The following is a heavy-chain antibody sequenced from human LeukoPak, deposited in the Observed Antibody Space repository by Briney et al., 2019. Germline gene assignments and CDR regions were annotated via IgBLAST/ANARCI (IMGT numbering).Heavy chain of an antibody. CDR2: TYSGGTT. CDR3: AKEGIRGSGSYYNVRDY. D-gene: IGHD3-10*01. V-gene: IGHV3-53*01. Sequence: GGSLRLSCAASGFTVSSNYMSWVRQAPGKGLEWVSVTYSGGTTYYADSVKGRFTISRDNSKNTLYLQMNSLRAEDTAVYYCAKEGIRGSGSYYNVRDYWGQGTLVTVSS. J-gene: IGHJ4*02. CDR1: GFTVSSNY.